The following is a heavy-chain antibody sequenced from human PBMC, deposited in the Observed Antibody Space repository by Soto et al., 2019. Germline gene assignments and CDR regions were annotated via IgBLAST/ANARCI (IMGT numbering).Heavy chain of an antibody. CDR1: GDTFSTYS. CDR3: AREVQGKSSRHLTSFDP. V-gene: IGHV1-69*01. Sequence: QVQLVQSGAEVKKPGSSVMVSCKASGDTFSTYSISWVRQAPGQGLEWMGGIIAMFGVAVYAQKFQGRVTILTDAPTSPVYFVLSSLSSEDTAFYYCAREVQGKSSRHLTSFDPWRQGSLVTFSS. CDR2: IIAMFGVA. D-gene: IGHD1-1*01. J-gene: IGHJ5*02.